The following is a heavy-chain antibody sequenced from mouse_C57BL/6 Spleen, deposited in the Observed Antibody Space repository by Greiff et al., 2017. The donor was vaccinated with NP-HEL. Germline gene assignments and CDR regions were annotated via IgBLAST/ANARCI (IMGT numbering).Heavy chain of an antibody. J-gene: IGHJ3*01. D-gene: IGHD1-1*01. CDR3: ARIYYYGSTLFAY. Sequence: QVQLQQPGAELVRPGSSVKLSCKASGYTFTSYWMDWVKQRPGQGLEWIGNINPSVSEPHSNKKFKDKATFTVDKSSSTAYMKLSSLTSEDSAVYYCARIYYYGSTLFAYWGQGTLVTVSA. V-gene: IGHV1-61*01. CDR2: INPSVSEP. CDR1: GYTFTSYW.